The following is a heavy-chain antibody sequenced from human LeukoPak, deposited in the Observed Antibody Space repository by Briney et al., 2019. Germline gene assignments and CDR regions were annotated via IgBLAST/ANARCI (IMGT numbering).Heavy chain of an antibody. CDR1: GGSISSSSYY. Sequence: PSETLSLTCTVSGGSISSSSYYWGWIRQPPGKGLEWIGSIYYSGSTYYNPSLKSRVTISVDTSKNQFSLKLSSVTAADTAVYYCARSGQVVAHYYFDYWGQGTLVTVSS. CDR3: ARSGQVVAHYYFDY. J-gene: IGHJ4*02. CDR2: IYYSGST. D-gene: IGHD2-15*01. V-gene: IGHV4-39*07.